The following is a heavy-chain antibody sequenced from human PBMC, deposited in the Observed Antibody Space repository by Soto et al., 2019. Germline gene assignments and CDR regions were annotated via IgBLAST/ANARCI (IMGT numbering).Heavy chain of an antibody. CDR3: ARVPDR. CDR1: GGCISSGAYS. D-gene: IGHD2-2*01. J-gene: IGHJ5*02. V-gene: IGHV4-30-2*01. CDR2: IYHSGST. Sequence: SETLSLTCAVSGGCISSGAYSWSWIRQPPGKGLEWIGYIYHSGSTYYNPSLKSRVTISVDRSKNQFSLKLSSVTAADTAVYYCARVPDRWGQGTLVTVSS.